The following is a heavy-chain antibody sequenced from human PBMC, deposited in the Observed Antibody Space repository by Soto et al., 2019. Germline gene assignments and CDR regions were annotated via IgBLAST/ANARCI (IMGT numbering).Heavy chain of an antibody. D-gene: IGHD3-22*01. CDR1: GGSIRSGDYY. V-gene: IGHV4-30-4*01. CDR2: IYYSGST. CDR3: ARGVNYYDSDNAFDI. Sequence: QVQLQESGPGLVKPSQTLSLTCTVSGGSIRSGDYYWSWIRQPPGKGLEWIGYIYYSGSTYYNPSLQSLVTISVDTSKNQSSLKLSSVTAADTAVYYCARGVNYYDSDNAFDIWGQGTMVTVSS. J-gene: IGHJ3*02.